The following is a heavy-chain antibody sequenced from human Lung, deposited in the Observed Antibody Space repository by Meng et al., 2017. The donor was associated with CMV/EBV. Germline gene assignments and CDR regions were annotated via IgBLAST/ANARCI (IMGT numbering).Heavy chain of an antibody. V-gene: IGHV1-46*01. J-gene: IGHJ4*02. CDR1: GYIFSNYY. CDR3: ARDELRSWKEPFDH. D-gene: IGHD2-15*01. Sequence: ASVXVSCNTSGYIFSNYYMHWVRQAPGRGLEWMGIINGNGGSTSYAQKYQGRVTMTTDSSTSTVYMELSGLTSEDTAIYYYARDELRSWKEPFDHWGQGTXVTVSS. CDR2: INGNGGST.